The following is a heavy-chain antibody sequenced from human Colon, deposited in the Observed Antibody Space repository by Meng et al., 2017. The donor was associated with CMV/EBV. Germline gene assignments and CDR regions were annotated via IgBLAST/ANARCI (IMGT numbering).Heavy chain of an antibody. Sequence: GESLKISCQASGYTFTAYWIGWVRQMPGKGLEWMGIIYPGDSETRYTSSFQGQVTMSADKSISTAYLQWNTLKASDSAMYYCVGQRYQSSNGAKDYWGQGTQVTVSS. CDR2: IYPGDSET. CDR1: GYTFTAYW. J-gene: IGHJ4*02. V-gene: IGHV5-51*01. CDR3: VGQRYQSSNGAKDY. D-gene: IGHD2-15*01.